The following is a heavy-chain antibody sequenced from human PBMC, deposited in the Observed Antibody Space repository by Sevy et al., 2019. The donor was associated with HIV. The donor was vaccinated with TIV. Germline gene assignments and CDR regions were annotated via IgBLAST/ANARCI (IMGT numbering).Heavy chain of an antibody. D-gene: IGHD3-10*01. J-gene: IGHJ5*02. CDR3: ARAVHYGSGSYSDNNWFDP. CDR2: IYTTGST. V-gene: IGHV4-4*07. Sequence: ETLSLTCTVSGDSISSYYWSWIRQPAGKGLEWIGRIYTTGSTNYNPSLNSRVTMSVDTSKNQFSLKLSSVTAADTAVYYCARAVHYGSGSYSDNNWFDPWGQGTLVTVSS. CDR1: GDSISSYY.